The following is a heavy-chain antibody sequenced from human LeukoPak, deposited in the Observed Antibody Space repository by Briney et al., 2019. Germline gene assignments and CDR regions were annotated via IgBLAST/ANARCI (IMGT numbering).Heavy chain of an antibody. CDR2: INPNSGGT. J-gene: IGHJ4*02. V-gene: IGHV1-2*06. CDR1: GGTFTGYY. CDR3: ARDTKGYGYHY. Sequence: ASVKVSCKASGGTFTGYYMHWVRQAPGQGLEWMGRINPNSGGTNYAQKFQGRATMTRDTSISTAYMELSRLRSDDTAVYYCARDTKGYGYHYWGQGTLVTVSS. D-gene: IGHD5-18*01.